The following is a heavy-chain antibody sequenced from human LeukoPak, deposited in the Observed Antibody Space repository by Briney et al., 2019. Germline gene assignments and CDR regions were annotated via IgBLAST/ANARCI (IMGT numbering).Heavy chain of an antibody. V-gene: IGHV3-11*04. D-gene: IGHD2-21*02. CDR1: GFTFSDYY. CDR2: ISSSGNTI. CDR3: ARDQAVVTAMNAFDI. J-gene: IGHJ3*02. Sequence: PGGSLRLSCAASGFTFSDYYMSWVRQAPGKGLEWGSYISSSGNTIYYADSVKGRFTISRDNGKNSLYLQMNSLTAEDTAVYYCARDQAVVTAMNAFDIWGQGTMVTVSS.